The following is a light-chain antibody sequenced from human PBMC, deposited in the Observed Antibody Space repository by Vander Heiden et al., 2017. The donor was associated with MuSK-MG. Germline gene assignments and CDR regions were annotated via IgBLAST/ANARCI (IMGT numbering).Light chain of an antibody. V-gene: IGLV1-44*01. CDR2: RNN. CDR3: AAWDDSLNGVV. Sequence: QSVLTHPPSASANPGQRVTISCSGSSSNIGSNTVNWYQQLPGTAPKLLIYRNNQRPSGVPDRFSGSKSGTSASLAISGLQSEDEADYYCAAWDDSLNGVVFGGGTKLTVL. J-gene: IGLJ2*01. CDR1: SSNIGSNT.